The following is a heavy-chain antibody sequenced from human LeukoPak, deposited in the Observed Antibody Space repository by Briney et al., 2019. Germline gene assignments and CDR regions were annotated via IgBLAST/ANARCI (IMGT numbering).Heavy chain of an antibody. Sequence: SETLSLTCTVSGGSISSSSYYWGWIRQPPGKGLEWIGSIYYSGSTYYNPSLKSRVTISVDTSKNQFSLKLGSVTAADTAVYYCARLEVAGNFDYWGQGTLVTVSS. CDR1: GGSISSSSYY. D-gene: IGHD6-19*01. CDR2: IYYSGST. V-gene: IGHV4-39*01. J-gene: IGHJ4*02. CDR3: ARLEVAGNFDY.